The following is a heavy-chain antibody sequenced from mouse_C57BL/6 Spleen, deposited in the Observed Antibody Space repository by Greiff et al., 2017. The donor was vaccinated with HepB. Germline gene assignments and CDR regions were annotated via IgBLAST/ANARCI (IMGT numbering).Heavy chain of an antibody. V-gene: IGHV1-52*01. CDR3: ARSLYYGSSGYFDV. CDR1: GYTFTSYW. CDR2: IDPSDSET. J-gene: IGHJ1*03. D-gene: IGHD1-1*01. Sequence: VQLQQPGAELVRPGSSVKLSCKASGYTFTSYWMHWVKQRPIQGLEWIGNIDPSDSETHYNQKFKDKATLTVDKSSSTAYMQLSSLTSEDSAVYYCARSLYYGSSGYFDVWGTGTTVTVSS.